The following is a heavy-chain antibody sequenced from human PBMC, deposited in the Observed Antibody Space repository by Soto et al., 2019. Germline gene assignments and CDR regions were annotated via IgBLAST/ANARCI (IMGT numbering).Heavy chain of an antibody. J-gene: IGHJ4*02. CDR3: ARDQPQTYHHDSSGPVDY. CDR1: GFTFSSYS. CDR2: ISSTSNYK. D-gene: IGHD3-22*01. V-gene: IGHV3-21*01. Sequence: GGSLRLSCAASGFTFSSYSMNWVRQAPGKGLEWVSSISSTSNYKYYADSVKGRFTISRDNAKNSLYLQMNSLRAEDTAVYYCARDQPQTYHHDSSGPVDYWGQGTLVTVSS.